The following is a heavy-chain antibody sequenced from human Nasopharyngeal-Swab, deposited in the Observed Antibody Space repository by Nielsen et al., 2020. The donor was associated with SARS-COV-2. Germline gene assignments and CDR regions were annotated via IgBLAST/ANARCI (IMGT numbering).Heavy chain of an antibody. Sequence: SETLSLTCTVSGGSISSYYWNWIRQPPGQGLAWIGYVHFLGSTDYNHSLKSRVTISLDTSNYQFSLRLSSVTAADTAVYYCARDSYRDAFDIWGQGTMATVSS. CDR1: GGSISSYY. CDR2: VHFLGST. CDR3: ARDSYRDAFDI. V-gene: IGHV4-59*13. J-gene: IGHJ3*02.